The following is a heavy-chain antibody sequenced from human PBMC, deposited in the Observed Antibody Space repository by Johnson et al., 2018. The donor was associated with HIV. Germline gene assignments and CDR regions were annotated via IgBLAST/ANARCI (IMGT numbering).Heavy chain of an antibody. CDR2: IWYDGSNK. CDR1: GFTFSSYG. Sequence: QVHLVESGGGVVQRGRSLRLSCAASGFTFSSYGMHWVRQAPGKGLEWVAVIWYDGSNKYYADSVKGRFTISRDNSKNTLYLQMNSLRAEDTAVYYCAREQLVLGSFRSDAFDIWGQGTMVTVSS. D-gene: IGHD6-13*01. J-gene: IGHJ3*02. CDR3: AREQLVLGSFRSDAFDI. V-gene: IGHV3-33*01.